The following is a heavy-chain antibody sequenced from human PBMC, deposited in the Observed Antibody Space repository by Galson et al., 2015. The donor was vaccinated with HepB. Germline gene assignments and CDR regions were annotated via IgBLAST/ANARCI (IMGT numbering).Heavy chain of an antibody. CDR1: GFTFRTYE. CDR3: ARGAGDDSDMDY. CDR2: INSRGTTM. Sequence: LRLSCAASGFTFRTYEMNWVRQAPGKGLEWVSYINSRGTTMYYADSVKGRFTISRDNAENSLYLQMNSLRAEDTARYYCARGAGDDSDMDYWGQGTRVTVSS. D-gene: IGHD4-23*01. J-gene: IGHJ4*02. V-gene: IGHV3-48*03.